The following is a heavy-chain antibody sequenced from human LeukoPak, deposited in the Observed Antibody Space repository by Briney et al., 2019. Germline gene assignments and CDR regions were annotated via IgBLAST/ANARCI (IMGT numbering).Heavy chain of an antibody. D-gene: IGHD6-19*01. CDR3: AKDLGSSSGWYSYYFDY. CDR2: ISGSGGST. V-gene: IGHV3-23*01. J-gene: IGHJ4*02. CDR1: GFTFSSYA. Sequence: SGGSLRLSCSASGFTFSSYAMSWVRQAPGKGLAWVSVISGSGGSTYYADSVKGRFTISRDNSKNTLYLQMNSLRAEDTAVYYCAKDLGSSSGWYSYYFDYWGQGTLVTVSS.